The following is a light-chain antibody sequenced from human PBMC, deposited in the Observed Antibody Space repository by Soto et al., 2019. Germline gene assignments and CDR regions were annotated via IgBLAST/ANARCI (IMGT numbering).Light chain of an antibody. CDR1: QTVTGTS. CDR3: QQYGDSPYT. J-gene: IGKJ2*01. V-gene: IGKV3-20*01. Sequence: EIVLTQSPGTLSLSPGEKATLSCRASQTVTGTSLAWYQQKPSQGPRLLIYGASSRATGLPDRFSGSGSGTDFTLTISRLEPEDFAVYYCQQYGDSPYTFGQGTKLEIK. CDR2: GAS.